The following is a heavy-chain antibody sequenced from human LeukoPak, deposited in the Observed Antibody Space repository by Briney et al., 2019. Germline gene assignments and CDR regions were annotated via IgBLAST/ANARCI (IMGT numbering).Heavy chain of an antibody. V-gene: IGHV1-69*13. Sequence: ASVKVSCTASGGTFSSYAISWVRQAPGQGLEWMGGIIPIFGTANYAQKFQGRVTITADESTSTAYTELSSLRSEDTAVYYCASYDSSGYYPYYFDYWGQGTLVTVSS. CDR3: ASYDSSGYYPYYFDY. D-gene: IGHD3-22*01. CDR2: IIPIFGTA. J-gene: IGHJ4*02. CDR1: GGTFSSYA.